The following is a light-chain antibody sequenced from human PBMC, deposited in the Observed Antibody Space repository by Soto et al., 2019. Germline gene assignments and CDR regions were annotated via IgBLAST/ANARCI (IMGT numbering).Light chain of an antibody. V-gene: IGLV2-23*02. Sequence: LTQPASVSGSPGQSITISCTGTSSDVGSYKLVSWYQQHPGKAPKLMIYEVSKRPSGVSNRFSGSKSGNTASLTISGLQAEDEADYYCCSYAGSSTFVFGTGTRSP. CDR3: CSYAGSSTFV. CDR1: SSDVGSYKL. CDR2: EVS. J-gene: IGLJ1*01.